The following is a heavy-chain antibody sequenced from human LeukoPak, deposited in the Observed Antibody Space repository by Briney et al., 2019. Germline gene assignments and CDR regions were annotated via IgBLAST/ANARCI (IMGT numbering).Heavy chain of an antibody. J-gene: IGHJ4*02. CDR3: ATAKWELPPNY. Sequence: PGGSLRLSCAASGFTFSSYSMNWVRQAPGKGLEWVSFISSSSSYIYYADSVKGRFTISRDNAKNSLYLQMNSLRAEDTAVYYCATAKWELPPNYWGQGTLVTVSS. D-gene: IGHD1-26*01. V-gene: IGHV3-21*01. CDR1: GFTFSSYS. CDR2: ISSSSSYI.